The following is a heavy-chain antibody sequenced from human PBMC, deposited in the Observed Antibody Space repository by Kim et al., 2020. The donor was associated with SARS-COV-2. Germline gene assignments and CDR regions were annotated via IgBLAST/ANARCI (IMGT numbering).Heavy chain of an antibody. D-gene: IGHD3-22*01. V-gene: IGHV4-61*01. CDR2: IYYSGST. CDR3: AARGGGVVVIRAFDI. CDR1: GGSVSSGSYY. Sequence: SETLSLTCTVSGGSVSSGSYYWSWIRQPPGKGLEWVGYIYYSGSTNYNPSLKSRVTISVDTSKNQFSLKLSSVTAADTAVYYCAARGGGVVVIRAFDIWGQGTMVTVSS. J-gene: IGHJ3*02.